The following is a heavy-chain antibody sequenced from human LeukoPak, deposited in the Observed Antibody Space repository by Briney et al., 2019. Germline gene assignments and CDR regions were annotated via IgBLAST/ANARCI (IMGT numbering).Heavy chain of an antibody. Sequence: PSETLSLTCTVSGGSISSYYWSWIRQPPGKGLEWSGYIYYRGSTNYNPSLKSRVTISVDTSKNQFPLKLSSVTAADTAVYYCARREYGDPSRAFHIWGQGTVVTVSS. J-gene: IGHJ3*02. CDR3: ARREYGDPSRAFHI. V-gene: IGHV4-59*12. CDR2: IYYRGST. D-gene: IGHD4-17*01. CDR1: GGSISSYY.